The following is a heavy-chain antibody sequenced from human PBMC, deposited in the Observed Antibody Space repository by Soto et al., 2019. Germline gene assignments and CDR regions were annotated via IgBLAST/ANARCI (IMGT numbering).Heavy chain of an antibody. CDR2: ISGSGGST. J-gene: IGHJ5*02. V-gene: IGHV3-23*01. CDR3: AKTPMVRGVIRENWFDP. CDR1: GFTFSSYA. D-gene: IGHD3-10*01. Sequence: GGSLRLSCAASGFTFSSYAMSWVRQAPGKGLEWVSAISGSGGSTYYADPVKGRFTISRDNSKNTLYLQMNSLRAEDTAVYYCAKTPMVRGVIRENWFDPWGQGTLVTVLL.